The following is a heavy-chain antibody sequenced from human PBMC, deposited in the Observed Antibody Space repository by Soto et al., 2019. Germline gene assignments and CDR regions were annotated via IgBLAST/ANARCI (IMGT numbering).Heavy chain of an antibody. CDR3: ARDREDGYCTNGVCQDP. CDR1: GGTFSSYT. Sequence: GASVKVSCKAAGGTFSSYTISWVRQAPGQGLEWMGRIIPILGIANYAQKFQGRVTITADKSTSTAYMELSSLRSEDTAVYYCARDREDGYCTNGVCQDPWGQGTLVTVSS. CDR2: IIPILGIA. V-gene: IGHV1-69*04. D-gene: IGHD2-8*01. J-gene: IGHJ5*02.